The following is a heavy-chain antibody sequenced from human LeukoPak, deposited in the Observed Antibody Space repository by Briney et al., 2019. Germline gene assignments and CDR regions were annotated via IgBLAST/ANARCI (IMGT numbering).Heavy chain of an antibody. CDR1: GFTFSSYA. Sequence: GGSLRLSCAASGFTFSSYAMSWVRQAPGKGLEWVSAISGSGGSTYYADSVKGRFTISRDNSKNTLYLQMNSLRAEDTAVYYCARARGPYSSSWYYYYYYMDVWGKGTTVTVSS. D-gene: IGHD6-13*01. CDR3: ARARGPYSSSWYYYYYYMDV. J-gene: IGHJ6*03. V-gene: IGHV3-23*01. CDR2: ISGSGGST.